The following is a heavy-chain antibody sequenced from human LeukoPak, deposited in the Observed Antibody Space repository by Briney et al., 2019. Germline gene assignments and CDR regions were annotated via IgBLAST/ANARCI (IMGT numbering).Heavy chain of an antibody. CDR3: AGAAVTTPPLYWYFDL. D-gene: IGHD4-17*01. J-gene: IGHJ2*01. V-gene: IGHV3-74*01. CDR1: GFTFSSYW. CDR2: VNTDGSST. Sequence: GGSLRLSCAASGFTFSSYWMHWVRQAPGKGLGWVSRVNTDGSSTTYADSVKGRFTISRDNAESALYLQMNSLRAEDTAVYFCAGAAVTTPPLYWYFDLWGRGTLVTVSS.